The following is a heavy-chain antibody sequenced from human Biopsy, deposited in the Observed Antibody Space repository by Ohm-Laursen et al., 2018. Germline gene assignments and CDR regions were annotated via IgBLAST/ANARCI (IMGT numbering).Heavy chain of an antibody. V-gene: IGHV3-66*01. J-gene: IGHJ4*02. CDR3: ARGGIAVAGTNFDY. CDR2: IYSGGST. CDR1: GFTVSSNY. D-gene: IGHD6-19*01. Sequence: GSLRLSCSASGFTVSSNYMSWVRQAPGKGLEWVSVIYSGGSTYYADSVKGRFTISRDNSKNTLYLQMNSLRAEDAAVYYCARGGIAVAGTNFDYWGRGTLVTVSS.